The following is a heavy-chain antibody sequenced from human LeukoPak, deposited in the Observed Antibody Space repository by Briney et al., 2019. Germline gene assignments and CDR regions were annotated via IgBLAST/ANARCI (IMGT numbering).Heavy chain of an antibody. D-gene: IGHD6-6*01. CDR2: INPNSGGT. J-gene: IGHJ6*03. Sequence: ASVKVSCKASGYTFTGYYMHWVRQAPGQGLEWMGWINPNSGGTNYAQKFQGRVTMTRDTSISTAYMELSRLRSDDTAVYYCARDSSSSSDYYMDVWGKGTTVTASS. V-gene: IGHV1-2*02. CDR1: GYTFTGYY. CDR3: ARDSSSSSDYYMDV.